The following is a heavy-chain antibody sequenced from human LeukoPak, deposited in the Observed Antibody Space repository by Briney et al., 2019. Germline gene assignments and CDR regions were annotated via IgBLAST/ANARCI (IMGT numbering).Heavy chain of an antibody. CDR3: ARDKGRGSGWSTGFS. Sequence: PSETLSLTCTVSGGSISSYYWSWIRQPPGKGLEWIGYIYYSGSTNYNPSLKSRVTISVDTSKNQFSLKLTSVTAADTAVYYCARDKGRGSGWSTGFSWGQGTLVTVSS. D-gene: IGHD6-19*01. J-gene: IGHJ5*02. V-gene: IGHV4-59*01. CDR2: IYYSGST. CDR1: GGSISSYY.